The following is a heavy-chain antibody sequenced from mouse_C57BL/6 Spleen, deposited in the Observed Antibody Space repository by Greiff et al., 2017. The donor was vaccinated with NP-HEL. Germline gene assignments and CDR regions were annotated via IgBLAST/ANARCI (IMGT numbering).Heavy chain of an antibody. Sequence: EVQLQQSGPELVKPGASVKISCKASGYTFTDYYMNWVKQSHGKSLEWIGDINPNNGGTSYNQKFKGKATLTVDKSSSTAYMELRSLTSEDSAVYYCARGHYGSSYDYWGQGTTLTVSS. CDR2: INPNNGGT. V-gene: IGHV1-26*01. CDR1: GYTFTDYY. D-gene: IGHD1-1*01. J-gene: IGHJ2*01. CDR3: ARGHYGSSYDY.